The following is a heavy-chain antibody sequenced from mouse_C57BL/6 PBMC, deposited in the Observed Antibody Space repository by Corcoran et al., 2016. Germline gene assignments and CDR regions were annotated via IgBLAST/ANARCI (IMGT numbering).Heavy chain of an antibody. V-gene: IGHV5-17*01. D-gene: IGHD1-1*01. CDR2: INEDGSEK. CDR3: AFAGRCSVPRCYWDN. Sequence: EVQVVESGGDLAQPGGSLRLSCGVSGSTFRSYWMGGVRQAPGKGLEWVANINEDGSEKNYVDSVKGRFTISRDNAENSLFLQMNSLRDEDVAVYDCAFAGRCSVPRCYWDNCGQGTLVTVSS. CDR1: GSTFRSYW. J-gene: IGHJ4*01.